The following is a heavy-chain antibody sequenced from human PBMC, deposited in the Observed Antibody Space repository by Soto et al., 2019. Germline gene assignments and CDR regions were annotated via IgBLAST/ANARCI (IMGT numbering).Heavy chain of an antibody. Sequence: PLVQSGGEVKKPGASVQVSCKASGYTFISYGISWVRQAPGQGLEWVGWMNAYTGKTKLAQKVQGRVTLTTDRSTSTAYLELRSLRSDDTAVYYCARDEQQLVRGLDYWGQGTLVSVSS. D-gene: IGHD6-13*01. J-gene: IGHJ4*02. V-gene: IGHV1-18*01. CDR1: GYTFISYG. CDR2: MNAYTGKT. CDR3: ARDEQQLVRGLDY.